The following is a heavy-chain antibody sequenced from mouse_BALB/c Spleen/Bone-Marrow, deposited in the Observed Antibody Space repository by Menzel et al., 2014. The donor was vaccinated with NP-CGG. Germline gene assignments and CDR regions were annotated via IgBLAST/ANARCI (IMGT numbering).Heavy chain of an antibody. D-gene: IGHD1-1*01. CDR1: GFNIKDTY. Sequence: VQLQQSGAELVKPGASVKLSCTASGFNIKDTYMHWVKQRPEQGLEWIGRIDPANGNTKDDPKFQGKATITADTSSNTAYLQLSGLTSEDTAVYYCSNYYYGSSLFAYWGQGTLVTVSA. CDR2: IDPANGNT. V-gene: IGHV14-3*02. J-gene: IGHJ3*01. CDR3: SNYYYGSSLFAY.